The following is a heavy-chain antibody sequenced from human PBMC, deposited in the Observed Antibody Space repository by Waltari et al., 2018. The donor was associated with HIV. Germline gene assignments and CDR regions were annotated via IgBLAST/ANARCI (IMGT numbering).Heavy chain of an antibody. CDR1: GYTFTSYD. Sequence: KKPGASVKVSCKASGYTFTSYDINWVRQATGQGLEWMGWMNPNSGNTGYAQKFQGRVTMTRNTSISTAYMELSSLRSEDTAVYYCARGGYCSGGSCKTNWFDPWGQGTLVTVSS. V-gene: IGHV1-8*01. D-gene: IGHD2-15*01. CDR3: ARGGYCSGGSCKTNWFDP. J-gene: IGHJ5*02. CDR2: MNPNSGNT.